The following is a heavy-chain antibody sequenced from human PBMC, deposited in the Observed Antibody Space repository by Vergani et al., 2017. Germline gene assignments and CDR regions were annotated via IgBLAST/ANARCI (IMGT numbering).Heavy chain of an antibody. V-gene: IGHV1-3*01. CDR3: ASLSRDAYTSDS. CDR2: INAGNGNT. D-gene: IGHD5-24*01. J-gene: IGHJ4*02. Sequence: QLVQSGPEVKKPGASVKLSCKASGYTFTTYAVHWVRQAPGQSLEWMGWINAGNGNTKYSQKFQGRVTITRDTSASTAYMELSSLRSEDTAVYYCASLSRDAYTSDSWGQGTLVTVSS. CDR1: GYTFTTYA.